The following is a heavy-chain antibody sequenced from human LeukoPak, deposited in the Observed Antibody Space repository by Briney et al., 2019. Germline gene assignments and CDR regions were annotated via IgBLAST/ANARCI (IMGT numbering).Heavy chain of an antibody. CDR3: AREGLDY. Sequence: ASVKVSCKASGYTFTNYDINWVRQAAGQGLEWMGYKNPNSGNSAYAQKFQGRVTITTDASITTAYMELSGLRSEDTALYYCAREGLDYWGQGTLVTVSS. V-gene: IGHV1-8*01. CDR1: GYTFTNYD. CDR2: KNPNSGNS. J-gene: IGHJ4*02.